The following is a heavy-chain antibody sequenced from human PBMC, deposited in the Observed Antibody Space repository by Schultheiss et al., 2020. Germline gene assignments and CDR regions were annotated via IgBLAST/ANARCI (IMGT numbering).Heavy chain of an antibody. CDR3: ARRISLSDILTGYYYYYGMDV. Sequence: ASVKVSCKASGYTFTSYDINWVRQATGQGLEWMGWMNPNSGNTGYAQKFQGRVTMTRNTSISTAYMELSSLRSEDTAVYYCARRISLSDILTGYYYYYGMDVWGQGTTVTVSS. V-gene: IGHV1-8*01. CDR1: GYTFTSYD. D-gene: IGHD3-9*01. J-gene: IGHJ6*02. CDR2: MNPNSGNT.